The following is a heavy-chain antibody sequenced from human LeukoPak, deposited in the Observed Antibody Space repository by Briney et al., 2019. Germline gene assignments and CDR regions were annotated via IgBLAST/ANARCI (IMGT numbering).Heavy chain of an antibody. CDR2: ISGSGGST. J-gene: IGHJ4*02. CDR1: GFTFSSYA. D-gene: IGHD6-19*01. V-gene: IGHV3-23*01. Sequence: GSLRLSCAASGFTFSSYAMSWVRQAPGKGLEWVSAISGSGGSTYYADSVKGRFTISRDNSKNTLCLQMNSLRAEDTAVYYCAKDLPGYSSGWYADYWGQGTLVTVSS. CDR3: AKDLPGYSSGWYADY.